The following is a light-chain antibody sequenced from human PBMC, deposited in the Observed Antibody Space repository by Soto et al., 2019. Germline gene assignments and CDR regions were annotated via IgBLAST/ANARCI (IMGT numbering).Light chain of an antibody. J-gene: IGKJ5*01. CDR3: QQSDSLPLT. V-gene: IGKV1-33*01. CDR1: QAISNY. Sequence: DIPMTQSPSSLSASVGDRDTITCRASQAISNYLNWYQQRPGKAPKLLIYAASNVASGLPARFSGTRSGTHFTFAITSLQPEDVATYYCQQSDSLPLTFGQGTRLE. CDR2: AAS.